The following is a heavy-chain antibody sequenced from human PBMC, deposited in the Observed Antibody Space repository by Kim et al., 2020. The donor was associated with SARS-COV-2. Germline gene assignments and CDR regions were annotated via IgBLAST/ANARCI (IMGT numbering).Heavy chain of an antibody. J-gene: IGHJ2*01. CDR2: IYYSGST. CDR3: ASQYYDFWSGYYRYFDL. V-gene: IGHV4-39*07. D-gene: IGHD3-3*01. Sequence: SETLSLTCTVSGGSISSSSYYWGWIRQPPGKGLEWIGSIYYSGSTYYNPSLKSRVTISVDTSKNQFSLKLSSVTAADTAVYYCASQYYDFWSGYYRYFDLWGRGTLVTVSS. CDR1: GGSISSSSYY.